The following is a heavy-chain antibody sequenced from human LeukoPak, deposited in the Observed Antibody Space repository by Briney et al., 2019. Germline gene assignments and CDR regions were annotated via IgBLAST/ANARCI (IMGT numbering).Heavy chain of an antibody. J-gene: IGHJ6*03. CDR1: GYTFTGYY. CDR2: INPNSGGT. Sequence: ASVKVSCKASGYTFTGYYMHWVRQAPGQGLEWMGWINPNSGGTNYAQKFQGRVTMTRDTSISTAYMELSRLRSDDTAVYYCAREGYSSGWYSSRYYCYMDVWGKGTTVTVSS. CDR3: AREGYSSGWYSSRYYCYMDV. V-gene: IGHV1-2*02. D-gene: IGHD6-19*01.